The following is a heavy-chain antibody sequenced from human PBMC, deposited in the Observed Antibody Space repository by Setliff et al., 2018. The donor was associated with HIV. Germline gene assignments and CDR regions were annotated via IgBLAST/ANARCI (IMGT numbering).Heavy chain of an antibody. Sequence: ASVKVSCKASGGTFSSYAISWVRQAPGQGLEWMGGIIPILGIANYAQKFQGRVTITADESTSTMYMELSSLRFDDTAVYYCAGPRGDEAFDIWGQGTMVTVSS. D-gene: IGHD3-10*01. CDR1: GGTFSSYA. J-gene: IGHJ3*02. CDR3: AGPRGDEAFDI. CDR2: IIPILGIA. V-gene: IGHV1-69*10.